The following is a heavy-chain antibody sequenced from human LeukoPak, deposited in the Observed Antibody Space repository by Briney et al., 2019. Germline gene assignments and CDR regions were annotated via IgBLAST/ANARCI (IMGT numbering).Heavy chain of an antibody. V-gene: IGHV3-53*01. D-gene: IGHD2-8*01. J-gene: IGHJ4*02. Sequence: QPGGSLRLSCAASGFTVSSNYMSWVRQAPGKGLKWVSVIYSGGSTYYADSVKGRFTISRDNSKNTLYLQMNSLRAEDTAVYYCASPGLYTGTDFDYWGQGTLVTVSS. CDR2: IYSGGST. CDR1: GFTVSSNY. CDR3: ASPGLYTGTDFDY.